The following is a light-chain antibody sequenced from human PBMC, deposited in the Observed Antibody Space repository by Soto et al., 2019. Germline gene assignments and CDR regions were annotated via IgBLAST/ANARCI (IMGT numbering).Light chain of an antibody. V-gene: IGKV3-15*01. CDR2: GVS. CDR3: QSYNDWPFA. CDR1: ESLFGF. J-gene: IGKJ2*01. Sequence: EIVLTQSPATLSVSPGDRVTLSCRASESLFGFLAWYQQKPGQAPRLLIYGVSTRATGIPARFSGGGSATDFTLTISSLQSEDSAVDFCQSYNDWPFASGLGTRLEI.